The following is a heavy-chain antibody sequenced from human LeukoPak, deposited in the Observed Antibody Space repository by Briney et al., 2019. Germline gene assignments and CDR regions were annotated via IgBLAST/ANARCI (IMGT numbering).Heavy chain of an antibody. V-gene: IGHV3-23*01. CDR3: AKDGGGSY. D-gene: IGHD1-26*01. CDR1: GFTFSSYA. CDR2: LSGTGGTT. J-gene: IGHJ4*02. Sequence: GGSLRLSCAAAGFTFSSYAVTWVRQAPGKGLEWVSALSGTGGTTYYADSVKGRFTISRDNSKNTLYLQMNSLRAEDTAIYHCAKDGGGSYWGQGTLVTVSS.